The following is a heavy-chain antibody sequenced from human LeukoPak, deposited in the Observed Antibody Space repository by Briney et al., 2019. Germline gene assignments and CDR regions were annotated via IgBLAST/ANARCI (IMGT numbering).Heavy chain of an antibody. CDR1: GGSISSYY. V-gene: IGHV4-4*07. CDR3: ARVSPMVRGVIMNY. CDR2: IYTSGST. J-gene: IGHJ4*02. D-gene: IGHD3-10*01. Sequence: PSETLSLTCTVSGGSISSYYWSWLRQPAGKGVEWIGRIYTSGSTNYNPSLKSRVTMSVDTSKNQFSLKLSSVTAADTAVYYCARVSPMVRGVIMNYWGQGTLVTVSS.